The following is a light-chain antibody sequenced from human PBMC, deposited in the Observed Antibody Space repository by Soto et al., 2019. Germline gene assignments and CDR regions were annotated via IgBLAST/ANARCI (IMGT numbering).Light chain of an antibody. J-gene: IGLJ3*02. CDR3: ASWDDSLDGRGV. V-gene: IGLV1-44*01. CDR1: FSNIGSNT. Sequence: QSVLTQPPSASGTPGQRVTISCSGSFSNIGSNTVNWYQQVPGTAPKLLIYSNNQRPSGVPDRFSGSQSGTSASLAISGLQPEDEADYYCASWDDSLDGRGVFGGGTKVTVL. CDR2: SNN.